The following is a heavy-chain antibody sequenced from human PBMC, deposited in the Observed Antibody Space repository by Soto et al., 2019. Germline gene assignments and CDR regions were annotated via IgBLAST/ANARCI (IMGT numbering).Heavy chain of an antibody. CDR1: GGSFSGYY. D-gene: IGHD3-3*01. CDR3: ARLHARSYDFWSGYYIYFDY. Sequence: SETLSLTCAVYGGSFSGYYWSWIRQPPGKGLEWIGEINHSGSTNYNPSLKSRVTISVDTSKNQFSLKLSSVTAADTAVYYCARLHARSYDFWSGYYIYFDYWGQGTLVTVSS. V-gene: IGHV4-34*01. CDR2: INHSGST. J-gene: IGHJ4*02.